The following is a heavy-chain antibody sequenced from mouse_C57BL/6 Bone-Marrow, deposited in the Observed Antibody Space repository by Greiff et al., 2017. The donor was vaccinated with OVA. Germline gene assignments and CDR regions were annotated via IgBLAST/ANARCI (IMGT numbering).Heavy chain of an antibody. Sequence: VKLVESGAELMKPGASVKLSCKATGYTFTGYWIEWVKQRPGHGLEWIGEILPGSGSTNYNEKFKGKATFTADTSSNTAYMQHSSMTTEDSALYYCARAPYGNYLYYFDYWGQGTTLTVSS. CDR3: ARAPYGNYLYYFDY. CDR1: GYTFTGYW. CDR2: ILPGSGST. D-gene: IGHD2-10*02. V-gene: IGHV1-9*01. J-gene: IGHJ2*01.